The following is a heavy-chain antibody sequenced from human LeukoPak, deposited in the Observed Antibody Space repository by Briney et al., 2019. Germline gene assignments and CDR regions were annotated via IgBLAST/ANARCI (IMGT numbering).Heavy chain of an antibody. D-gene: IGHD1-14*01. Sequence: ASVKVSCKASGYTFTSYYMHWVRQAPGQGLEWMGIINPSGGSTSYAQKFQGRVTMTEDTSTDTAYMELSSLRSEDTAVYYCATVFPIDYWGQGTLVTVSS. V-gene: IGHV1-46*01. CDR2: INPSGGST. CDR1: GYTFTSYY. CDR3: ATVFPIDY. J-gene: IGHJ4*02.